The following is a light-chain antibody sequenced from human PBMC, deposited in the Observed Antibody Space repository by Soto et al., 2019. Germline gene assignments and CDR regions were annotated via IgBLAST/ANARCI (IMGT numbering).Light chain of an antibody. CDR2: KAS. Sequence: DIQMTQSPSTLSASVGDRVTITCRASQSISSWLAWYQQKPGKAPTLLIYKASTLESGVPSRFSGSASGTEFILTIRSRQPADFASYYCPHSLTFSPGNKVDI. J-gene: IGKJ3*01. CDR1: QSISSW. V-gene: IGKV1-5*03. CDR3: PHSLT.